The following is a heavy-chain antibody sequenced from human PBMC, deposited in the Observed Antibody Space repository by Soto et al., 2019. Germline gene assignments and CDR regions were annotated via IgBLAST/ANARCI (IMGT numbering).Heavy chain of an antibody. CDR1: GFAFSSYS. CDR3: ARDLGEYGGY. Sequence: EVQLVESGGGLVQPGGSLRLSCAASGFAFSSYSMNWVRQAPGKGLEWVSYISSSSSAMYYADSVKGRFTISRDNAKNSLYLQMNRLRDEDTAVDYCARDLGEYGGYWGQGTLVTVSS. CDR2: ISSSSSAM. V-gene: IGHV3-48*02. D-gene: IGHD4-17*01. J-gene: IGHJ4*02.